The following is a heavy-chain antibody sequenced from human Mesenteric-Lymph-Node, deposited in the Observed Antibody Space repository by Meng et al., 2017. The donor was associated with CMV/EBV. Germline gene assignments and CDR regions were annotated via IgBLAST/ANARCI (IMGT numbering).Heavy chain of an antibody. CDR2: MNPNSGNT. J-gene: IGHJ5*02. CDR1: GYTFTDYY. Sequence: ASVKVSCKASGYTFTDYYMHWVRQAPGQGPEWMGWMNPNSGNTGYAQKFQGRVTMTRNASISTAYMELSSLRSEDTAVYYCARAGHHYDFWSGLNWFDPWGQGTLVTVSS. CDR3: ARAGHHYDFWSGLNWFDP. V-gene: IGHV1-8*02. D-gene: IGHD3-3*01.